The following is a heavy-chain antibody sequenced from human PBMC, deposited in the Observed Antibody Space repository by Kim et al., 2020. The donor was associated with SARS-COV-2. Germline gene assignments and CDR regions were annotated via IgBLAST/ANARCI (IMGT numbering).Heavy chain of an antibody. J-gene: IGHJ4*02. V-gene: IGHV3-30*18. CDR3: AKGDYSSGWSTPDY. Sequence: GGSLRLFCAASGFTFSSYGMHWVRQAPGKGLEWVAGISYDGSNKYYADSVKGRFTISRDNSKNTLYLQMNSLRAEDTAVYYCAKGDYSSGWSTPDYWGQRTLVTVSS. CDR1: GFTFSSYG. CDR2: ISYDGSNK. D-gene: IGHD6-19*01.